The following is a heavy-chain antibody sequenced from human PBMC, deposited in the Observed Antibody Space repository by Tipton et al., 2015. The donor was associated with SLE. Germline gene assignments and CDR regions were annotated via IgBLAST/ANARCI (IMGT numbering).Heavy chain of an antibody. CDR3: ARDWCSSTSCYGYYYMDV. J-gene: IGHJ6*03. CDR2: INYSGNT. D-gene: IGHD2-2*01. CDR1: GGPFNGFF. V-gene: IGHV4-34*01. Sequence: TLSLTCAVSGGPFNGFFWTWIRQPPGKGLEWIGEINYSGNTKYNPSLKSRVTISVDTSKNQFSLKLSSVTAADTAVYYCARDWCSSTSCYGYYYMDVWGKGTTVTVSS.